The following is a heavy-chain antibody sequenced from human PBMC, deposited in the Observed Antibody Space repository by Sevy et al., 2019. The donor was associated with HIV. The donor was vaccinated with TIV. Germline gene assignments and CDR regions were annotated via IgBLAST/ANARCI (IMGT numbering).Heavy chain of an antibody. Sequence: GGSLRLSCAASGFILSDYYMTWVRQAPGKGLEWVSYISGNDNTIYYADTVKGRFTISRDNTTDSLYLQMNSLRAEDTAVDYCARYHVKDGDLGDYYYYALDVWGQGTTVTVSS. CDR3: ARYHVKDGDLGDYYYYALDV. V-gene: IGHV3-11*01. CDR1: GFILSDYY. D-gene: IGHD4-17*01. CDR2: ISGNDNTI. J-gene: IGHJ6*02.